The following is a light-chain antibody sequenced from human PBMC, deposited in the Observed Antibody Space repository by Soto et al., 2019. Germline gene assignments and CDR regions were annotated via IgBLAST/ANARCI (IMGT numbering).Light chain of an antibody. J-gene: IGLJ1*01. CDR2: GNS. V-gene: IGLV1-40*01. Sequence: QSVLTQPPSVSGAPGQRGTISCTGSSSNIGAGYDVHWYQQLPGTAPKLLTYGNSNRPSGVPDRFSGSKSGTSASLAITGLQAEDEADYYCQSYDSRLSGYVFGTGTKLTVL. CDR3: QSYDSRLSGYV. CDR1: SSNIGAGYD.